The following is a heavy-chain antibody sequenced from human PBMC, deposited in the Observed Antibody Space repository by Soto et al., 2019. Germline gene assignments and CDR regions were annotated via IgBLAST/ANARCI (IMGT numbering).Heavy chain of an antibody. V-gene: IGHV1-18*01. D-gene: IGHD1-7*01. CDR2: ISAYNGKK. CDR3: ARGSWNYPYYYYGMDV. J-gene: IGHJ6*02. Sequence: QVQLVQSGAEVKKPGASVKVSCKASGYTFTSYGISWVRQAPGQGLEWMGWISAYNGKKHYAQKLQGRVTMTKDTSTSTVYMELRSLRSDDTAVYYCARGSWNYPYYYYGMDVWGQGTTVTVSS. CDR1: GYTFTSYG.